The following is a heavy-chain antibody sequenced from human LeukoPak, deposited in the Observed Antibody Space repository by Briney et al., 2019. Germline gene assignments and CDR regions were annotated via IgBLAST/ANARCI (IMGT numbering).Heavy chain of an antibody. Sequence: GRSLRLSCAASGFTFSSYAMHWVRQAPGKGLEWVAVISYDGSNKYYADSVKGRFTISRDNSKNTLYLQMNSLRAEDTAVYYCARGDAVVPAAISYWGQGTLVTVSS. D-gene: IGHD2-2*01. J-gene: IGHJ4*02. CDR2: ISYDGSNK. CDR1: GFTFSSYA. V-gene: IGHV3-30*01. CDR3: ARGDAVVPAAISY.